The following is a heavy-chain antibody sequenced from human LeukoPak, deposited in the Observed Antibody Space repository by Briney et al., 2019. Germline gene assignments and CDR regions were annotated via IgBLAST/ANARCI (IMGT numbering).Heavy chain of an antibody. Sequence: SQTLSLTCTVSGGSISSGSYYWSWIRQPAGKGLEWIGRIYTSGSTNYNPSLKSRATISVDTSKNQFSLKLSSVTAADTAVYYCARGYCTNGVCYRNNWFDPWGQGTLVTVSS. V-gene: IGHV4-61*02. D-gene: IGHD2-8*01. J-gene: IGHJ5*02. CDR3: ARGYCTNGVCYRNNWFDP. CDR1: GGSISSGSYY. CDR2: IYTSGST.